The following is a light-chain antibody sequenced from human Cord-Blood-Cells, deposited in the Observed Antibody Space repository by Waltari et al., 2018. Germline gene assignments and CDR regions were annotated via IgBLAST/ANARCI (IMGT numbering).Light chain of an antibody. J-gene: IGLJ3*02. CDR2: STN. V-gene: IGLV8-61*01. CDR3: VLYMGSGSWV. Sequence: QTVVTQEPSFSVSPGGTVTLTCGLSSGSVSTSYYPSWYQQTPGQAHRTLIYSTNTRSSGVPDRFSGSILGNKAALTITGAQADDESDYYCVLYMGSGSWVFGGGTKLIVL. CDR1: SGSVSTSYY.